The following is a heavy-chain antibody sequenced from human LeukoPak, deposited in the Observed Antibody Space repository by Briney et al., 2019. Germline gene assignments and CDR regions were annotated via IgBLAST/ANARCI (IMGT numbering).Heavy chain of an antibody. Sequence: GGSLRLSCAASGFIFSTHSMSWVRQAPGKGLEWVSSISSGSSHIYYADSIKGRFTISRDNAKNSLFLQMNSLRAEDTAVYYCARDFRTQLDGYSPPYHFDYWGQGDLVKVSS. D-gene: IGHD5-24*01. CDR2: ISSGSSHI. CDR1: GFIFSTHS. V-gene: IGHV3-21*01. CDR3: ARDFRTQLDGYSPPYHFDY. J-gene: IGHJ4*02.